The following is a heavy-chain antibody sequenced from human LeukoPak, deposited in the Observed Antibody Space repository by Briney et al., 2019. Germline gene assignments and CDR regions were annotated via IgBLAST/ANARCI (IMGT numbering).Heavy chain of an antibody. D-gene: IGHD1-26*01. CDR1: GYTFTGYY. CDR2: INPNSGGT. Sequence: ASVKVSCKASGYTFTGYYMHWVRPAPGQGLEWMGWINPNSGGTNYAQKFQGRVTMTRDTSISTAYMELSRLRSDDTAVYYCARGRLAVGATGALFGYWGQGTLVTVSS. V-gene: IGHV1-2*02. J-gene: IGHJ4*02. CDR3: ARGRLAVGATGALFGY.